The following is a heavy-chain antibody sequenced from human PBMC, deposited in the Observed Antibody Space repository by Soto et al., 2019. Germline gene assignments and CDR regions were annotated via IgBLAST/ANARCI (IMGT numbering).Heavy chain of an antibody. J-gene: IGHJ4*02. CDR1: GYTFTNYA. V-gene: IGHV1-3*01. D-gene: IGHD6-19*01. CDR2: INAGNGNT. Sequence: ASVKVSCKASGYTFTNYAMHWVRQAPGQRLEWMGWINAGNGNTKYSQKFQGRVTITRDTSASTAYMELSSLRSEDTAVYYCARERTVAGNDYWGQGTLVTVSS. CDR3: ARERTVAGNDY.